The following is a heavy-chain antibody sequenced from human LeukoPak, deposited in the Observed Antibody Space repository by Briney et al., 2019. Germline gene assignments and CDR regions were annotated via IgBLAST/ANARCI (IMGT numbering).Heavy chain of an antibody. CDR2: ISAYNGNT. D-gene: IGHD6-13*01. Sequence: ASAKVSCKASGYTFTSYGISWVRQAPGQGLEWMGWISAYNGNTNYAQKLQGRVTMTTDTSTSTAYMELRSLRSDDTAVYYCARDLYSSSWYGSYYYGMDVWGQGTTVTVSS. CDR1: GYTFTSYG. J-gene: IGHJ6*02. V-gene: IGHV1-18*01. CDR3: ARDLYSSSWYGSYYYGMDV.